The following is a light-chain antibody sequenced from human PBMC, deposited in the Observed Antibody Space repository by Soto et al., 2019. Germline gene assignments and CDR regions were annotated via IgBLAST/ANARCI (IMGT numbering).Light chain of an antibody. Sequence: EIVMKQSPATLSVSPGERATLSCRASQSVSSNLAWYQQKPGQAPRRLIYGASTSATGIPARFSGSGSGTEFTLTISSLQSEDFAVYYCQQYNNWPPMYTFGQGTKLEIK. CDR2: GAS. V-gene: IGKV3-15*01. CDR3: QQYNNWPPMYT. J-gene: IGKJ2*01. CDR1: QSVSSN.